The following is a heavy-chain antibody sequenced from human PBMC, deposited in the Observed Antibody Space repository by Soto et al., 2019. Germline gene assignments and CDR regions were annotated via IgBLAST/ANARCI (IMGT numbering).Heavy chain of an antibody. V-gene: IGHV3-33*01. Sequence: GGSLRLSCAASGFTFDRYGMHWVRQAPGKGLEWVAVIWSDGSTEYYADSEKDRFTLTRDNSKNTLYLQMNCPRGADTGVYYCARGRIPSAIFDWFDPWGQGTLVTVSS. CDR2: IWSDGSTE. CDR1: GFTFDRYG. J-gene: IGHJ5*02. D-gene: IGHD2-2*01. CDR3: ARGRIPSAIFDWFDP.